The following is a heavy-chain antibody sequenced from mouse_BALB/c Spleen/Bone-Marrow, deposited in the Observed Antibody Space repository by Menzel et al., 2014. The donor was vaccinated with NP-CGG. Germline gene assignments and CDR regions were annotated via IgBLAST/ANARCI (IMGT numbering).Heavy chain of an antibody. V-gene: IGHV2-9*02. Sequence: VKLVESGPGLVAPSQSLSITCTVSGFSLSSYGVHWVRRPPGKGLEWLGVIWAGGSTNYNSALMSRLSISKDNSKSQVFLKMNSLQTDDTAMYYCARGLQYYAMDYWGQGTSVTVSS. J-gene: IGHJ4*01. CDR3: ARGLQYYAMDY. CDR2: IWAGGST. CDR1: GFSLSSYG. D-gene: IGHD2-4*01.